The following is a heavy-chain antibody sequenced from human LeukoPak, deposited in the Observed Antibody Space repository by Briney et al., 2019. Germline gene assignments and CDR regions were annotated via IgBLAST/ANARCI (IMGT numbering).Heavy chain of an antibody. Sequence: GRSLRLSCAASGFTFSNYAMHWVRQAPGKGLEWVANIKQDGSEKYYVDSVKGRFTISRDNAKNSLYLQMNSLRAEDTAVYYCASDNYYDSSFPYYFDYWGQGTLVTVSS. V-gene: IGHV3-7*01. J-gene: IGHJ4*02. CDR3: ASDNYYDSSFPYYFDY. CDR1: GFTFSNYA. D-gene: IGHD3-22*01. CDR2: IKQDGSEK.